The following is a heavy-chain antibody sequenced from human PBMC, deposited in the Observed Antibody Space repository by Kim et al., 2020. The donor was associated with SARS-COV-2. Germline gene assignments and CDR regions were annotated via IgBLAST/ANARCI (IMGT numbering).Heavy chain of an antibody. D-gene: IGHD2-15*01. CDR3: AKAWRWYPNLDS. J-gene: IGHJ4*02. V-gene: IGHV3-23*01. Sequence: FYADSVKGRFTISRDNSKNTLYLQMTSRRAEDTAVYYCAKAWRWYPNLDSWGQGTLVTVSS.